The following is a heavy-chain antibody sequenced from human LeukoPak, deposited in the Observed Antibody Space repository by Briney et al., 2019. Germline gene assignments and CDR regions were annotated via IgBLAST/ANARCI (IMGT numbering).Heavy chain of an antibody. V-gene: IGHV4-4*07. CDR2: IYTSGST. D-gene: IGHD2-2*01. Sequence: SETLSLTCTVSGGSISSYYWSWIRQPAGKGLEWIGRIYTSGSTNYNPSLKSRVTMSVDTSKNQFSLKLSSVTAADTAVYYCARERCSSTSCYLPLGAFDIWGQGTMVTVSS. CDR3: ARERCSSTSCYLPLGAFDI. CDR1: GGSISSYY. J-gene: IGHJ3*02.